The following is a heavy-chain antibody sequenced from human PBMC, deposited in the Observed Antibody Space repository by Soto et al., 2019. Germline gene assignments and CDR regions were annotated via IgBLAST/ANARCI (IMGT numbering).Heavy chain of an antibody. CDR1: EFTFSTYA. CDR2: ISADGHT. V-gene: IGHV3-23*01. Sequence: VQLLESGGGLVQPGGSLRLSCAASEFTFSTYAMSWVRQAPGKGLEWVSTISADGHTHYADSVKGRFTISRDNPKNTLYLQMNSLRGEDTAVYYCARDPGGSFDYWGRGTPVTVSS. J-gene: IGHJ4*02. D-gene: IGHD1-26*01. CDR3: ARDPGGSFDY.